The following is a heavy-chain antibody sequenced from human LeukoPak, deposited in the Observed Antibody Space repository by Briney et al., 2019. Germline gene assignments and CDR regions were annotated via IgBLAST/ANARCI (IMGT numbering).Heavy chain of an antibody. D-gene: IGHD5-18*01. V-gene: IGHV1-46*01. CDR3: ARDRTGDTAMVCFDY. CDR1: GYNFIYYY. J-gene: IGHJ4*02. CDR2: INPSGGST. Sequence: ASVKVSSKTSGYNFIYYYIHWVRQAPGQGLGWMALINPSGGSTSYAQKLQGRVTMTTDTSTSTAYMELRSLRSDDTAVYYCARDRTGDTAMVCFDYWGQGTLVTVSS.